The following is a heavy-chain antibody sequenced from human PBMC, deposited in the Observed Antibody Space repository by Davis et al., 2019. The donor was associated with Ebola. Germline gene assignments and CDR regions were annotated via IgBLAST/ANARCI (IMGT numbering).Heavy chain of an antibody. J-gene: IGHJ4*02. CDR2: IYYSGST. CDR3: ARQPSGYDCVDY. CDR1: GGSISSYY. D-gene: IGHD5-12*01. V-gene: IGHV4-59*08. Sequence: MPSETLSLTCTVSGGSISSYYWSWIRQPPGKGLEWIGYIYYSGSTNYNPSLKSRVTISVDTSKNQFSLKLSSVTAADTAVYYWARQPSGYDCVDYWGQGTLVTVSS.